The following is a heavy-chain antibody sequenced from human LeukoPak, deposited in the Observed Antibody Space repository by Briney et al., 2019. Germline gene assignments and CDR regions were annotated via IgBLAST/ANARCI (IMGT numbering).Heavy chain of an antibody. V-gene: IGHV4-39*01. CDR2: IYYSGST. J-gene: IGHJ6*02. CDR1: GGSISSSSYY. CDR3: ARHSSLGYYYGSGSPLGV. Sequence: PSETLSLTCTVSGGSISSSSYYWGWLRQPPGKGLEWFGSIYYSGSTYDNPSLKSRVTRSVDTSKNQFSLKLSSVTAADTAVYYCARHSSLGYYYGSGSPLGVWGQGTTVTVSS. D-gene: IGHD3-10*01.